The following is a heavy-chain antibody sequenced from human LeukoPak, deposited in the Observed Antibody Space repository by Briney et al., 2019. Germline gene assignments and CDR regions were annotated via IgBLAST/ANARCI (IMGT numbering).Heavy chain of an antibody. D-gene: IGHD6-6*01. CDR2: ISSSSSTI. V-gene: IGHV3-48*03. CDR3: ASLRHSSFDY. CDR1: GFTFSSYE. Sequence: GGSLRLSCAASGFTFSSYEMNWVRQAPGRGLEWVSYISSSSSTIYYADSVKGRFTISRDNAKNSLYLQMNSLRAEDTAVYYCASLRHSSFDYWGQGTLVTVSS. J-gene: IGHJ4*02.